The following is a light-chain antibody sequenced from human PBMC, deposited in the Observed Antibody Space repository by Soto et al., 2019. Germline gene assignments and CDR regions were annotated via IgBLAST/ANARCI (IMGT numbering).Light chain of an antibody. V-gene: IGKV1D-13*01. CDR1: QCTITA. CDR3: QHYNNYPVT. Sequence: GARCTITFRPCQCTITAFAWYQQKTGKAPKLLIYNSFSLESGVPSRFSGSGSGTEFTLTISSLQPDDFATYYCQHYNNYPVTFGQGXXLEIK. CDR2: NSF. J-gene: IGKJ1*01.